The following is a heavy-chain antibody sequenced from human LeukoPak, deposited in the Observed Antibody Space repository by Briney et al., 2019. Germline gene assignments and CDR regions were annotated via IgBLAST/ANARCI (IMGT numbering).Heavy chain of an antibody. V-gene: IGHV1-2*02. Sequence: ASVTVSCKASKYTFTGYYMHWVRQAPGQGLEWMGWINPNSGGTNYAQKFQGRVTMTRDTSISTAYMELSRLRSDDTAVYYCARLMAPVGKRSTPFDYWGQGTLVTVSS. CDR1: KYTFTGYY. CDR2: INPNSGGT. D-gene: IGHD1-1*01. CDR3: ARLMAPVGKRSTPFDY. J-gene: IGHJ4*02.